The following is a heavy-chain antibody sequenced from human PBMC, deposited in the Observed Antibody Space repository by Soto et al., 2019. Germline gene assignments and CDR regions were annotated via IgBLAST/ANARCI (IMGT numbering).Heavy chain of an antibody. J-gene: IGHJ6*03. CDR1: GYTFTSYD. CDR2: MNPNSGNT. CDR3: ARVNGIVGADSYYFYMDV. D-gene: IGHD3-16*01. V-gene: IGHV1-8*01. Sequence: VASVKVSCKASGYTFTSYDINWVRQATGQGLEWMGWMNPNSGNTGYAQKFQGRVTMTRNTSISTAYIELSSLRSEDTAVYYCARVNGIVGADSYYFYMDVWGKGNRVTVAS.